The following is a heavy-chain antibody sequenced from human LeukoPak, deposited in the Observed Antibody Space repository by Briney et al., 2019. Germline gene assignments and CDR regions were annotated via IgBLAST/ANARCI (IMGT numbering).Heavy chain of an antibody. Sequence: SETLSLTRTVSGGSVSSGSYYWSWIRQPPGKGLEWIGYIYYSGSTNYNPSLKSRATISVDTSKNQFSLKLSSVTAADTAVYYCARGDGGYPHWGQGTLVTVSS. D-gene: IGHD5-12*01. CDR2: IYYSGST. CDR1: GGSVSSGSYY. J-gene: IGHJ4*02. CDR3: ARGDGGYPH. V-gene: IGHV4-61*01.